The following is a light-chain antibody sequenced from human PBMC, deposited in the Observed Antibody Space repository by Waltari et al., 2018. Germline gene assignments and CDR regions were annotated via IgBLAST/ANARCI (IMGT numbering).Light chain of an antibody. CDR3: QQYYNPPLT. Sequence: DIQMTQSPSSLSASVGDRVTITCQASQDILNYLNWYQQKPGKAPKLLIYHASNLETGVPARFSGSGSGTDFTFTISSLQAEDIATYYCQQYYNPPLTFGGGTKVEIK. V-gene: IGKV1-33*01. CDR2: HAS. CDR1: QDILNY. J-gene: IGKJ4*02.